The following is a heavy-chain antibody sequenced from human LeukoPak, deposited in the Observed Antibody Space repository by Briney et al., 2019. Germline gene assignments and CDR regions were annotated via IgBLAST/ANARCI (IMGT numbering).Heavy chain of an antibody. J-gene: IGHJ4*02. V-gene: IGHV3-53*01. D-gene: IGHD4-17*01. CDR1: GFTFSSYE. Sequence: GGSLRLSCAASGFTFSSYEMNWVRQAPGKGLEWVSVIYSGGSTYYADSVKGRFTISRDNSKNTLYLQMNSLRAEDTAVYYCASTVMTTVRTYDYWGQGTLVTVSS. CDR2: IYSGGST. CDR3: ASTVMTTVRTYDY.